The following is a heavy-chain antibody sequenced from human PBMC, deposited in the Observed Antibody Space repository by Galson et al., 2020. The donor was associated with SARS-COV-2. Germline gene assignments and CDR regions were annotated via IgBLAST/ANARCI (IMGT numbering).Heavy chain of an antibody. V-gene: IGHV4-59*08. Sequence: SETLSLTCTVSAGSISSYFWSWIRQPPGKGLEWIGYIHYSESTNYSPSLKSRVTISADTSKNQLSLKLTSVTAADTAVYYCARFPTIAAPGSGYYYGLDLWGQGTTVTVSS. D-gene: IGHD6-13*01. CDR3: ARFPTIAAPGSGYYYGLDL. CDR2: IHYSEST. CDR1: AGSISSYF. J-gene: IGHJ6*02.